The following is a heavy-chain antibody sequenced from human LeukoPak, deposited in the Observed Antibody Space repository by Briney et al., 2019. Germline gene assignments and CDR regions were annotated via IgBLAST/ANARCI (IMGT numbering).Heavy chain of an antibody. Sequence: SETLSLTCTVSGGSISSYYWSWIRQPPGKGLEWIGHIYYSGTTNYNPSLKSRVTISVDTSKNQFSLKLSSVTAADTAVYYCASFPGTSRFEYWGQGTLVTVSS. CDR1: GGSISSYY. D-gene: IGHD1-26*01. CDR3: ASFPGTSRFEY. J-gene: IGHJ4*02. V-gene: IGHV4-59*01. CDR2: IYYSGTT.